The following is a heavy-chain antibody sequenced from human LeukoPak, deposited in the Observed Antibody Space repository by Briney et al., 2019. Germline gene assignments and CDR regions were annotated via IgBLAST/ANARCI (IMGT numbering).Heavy chain of an antibody. J-gene: IGHJ4*02. CDR3: ASLMGGYSYGYYFDY. CDR1: GYSFTSYW. D-gene: IGHD5-18*01. Sequence: GESLKMSCKGSGYSFTSYWIGWVRQMPGKGLEWMGIIYPGDSDTRYSPSFQGRVTILADKSISTAYLQWSSLKASDTAMYYCASLMGGYSYGYYFDYWGQGTLVTVSS. CDR2: IYPGDSDT. V-gene: IGHV5-51*01.